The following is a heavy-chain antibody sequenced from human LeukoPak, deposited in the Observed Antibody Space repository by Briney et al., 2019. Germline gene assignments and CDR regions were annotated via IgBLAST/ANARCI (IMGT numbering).Heavy chain of an antibody. CDR2: IYSGGAT. J-gene: IGHJ4*02. Sequence: GGSLRLSCAVSEFSFSSNYMNWVRQAPGKGLEWVSVIYSGGATYYADSVRGRFTISRDNSKNMVSLQMTSLGAEDTAVYYCARGRFSGPDDYWGQGTLVTVSS. CDR1: EFSFSSNY. D-gene: IGHD6-19*01. V-gene: IGHV3-53*01. CDR3: ARGRFSGPDDY.